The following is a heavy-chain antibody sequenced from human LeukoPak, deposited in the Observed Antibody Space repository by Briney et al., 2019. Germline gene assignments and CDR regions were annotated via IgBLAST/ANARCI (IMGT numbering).Heavy chain of an antibody. Sequence: VASVKVSCKASGYTFTSYGISWVRQAPGQGLVWMGWISAYNGNTNYAQKLQGRVTITRDMSTSTAYMELSSLRSEDTAVYYCAADVGSVVTAMRHWGQGTLVTVSS. CDR1: GYTFTSYG. CDR3: AADVGSVVTAMRH. CDR2: ISAYNGNT. J-gene: IGHJ1*01. D-gene: IGHD2-21*02. V-gene: IGHV1-18*01.